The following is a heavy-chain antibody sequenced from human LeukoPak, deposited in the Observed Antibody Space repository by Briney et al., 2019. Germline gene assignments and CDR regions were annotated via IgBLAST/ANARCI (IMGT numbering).Heavy chain of an antibody. D-gene: IGHD3-10*01. V-gene: IGHV3-23*01. CDR2: ISGSGGST. CDR3: AKLDGSGSSTDY. J-gene: IGHJ4*02. CDR1: GFTFSSYG. Sequence: GGSLRLSCAASGFTFSSYGMHWVRQAPGKGLEWVSAISGSGGSTYYADSVKGRFTISRDNSKNTLYLQMNSLRAEDTAVYYCAKLDGSGSSTDYWGQGTLVTVSS.